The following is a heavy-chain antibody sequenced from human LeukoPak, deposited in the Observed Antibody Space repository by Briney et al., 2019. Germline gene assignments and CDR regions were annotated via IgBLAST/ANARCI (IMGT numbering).Heavy chain of an antibody. CDR3: ARGALLRYFDWLKGAFDI. CDR2: INHSGST. V-gene: IGHV4-34*01. Sequence: SETLSLTCAVYGGSFSGYYWSWIRQPPGKGLEWIGEINHSGSTNYNPSLKSRVTISVDTSKNQFSLKLSSVTAADTAVYYCARGALLRYFDWLKGAFDIWGQGTMVTVSS. CDR1: GGSFSGYY. D-gene: IGHD3-9*01. J-gene: IGHJ3*02.